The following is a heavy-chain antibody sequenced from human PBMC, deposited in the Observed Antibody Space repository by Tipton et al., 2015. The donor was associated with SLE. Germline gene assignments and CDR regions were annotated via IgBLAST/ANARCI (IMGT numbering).Heavy chain of an antibody. CDR1: GGSISSSSYY. D-gene: IGHD5-18*01. CDR2: IHYSGNT. V-gene: IGHV4-39*02. CDR3: VRERDGYIDGSSYVQNGGFDQ. Sequence: TLSLTCAVSGGSISSSSYYWGWIRQPPGKGLEWIGSIHYSGNTYYNPSLKSRITISVNTARNQFSLNLTSVTAADTAVYYCVRERDGYIDGSSYVQNGGFDQWGQGTLVTVSS. J-gene: IGHJ4*02.